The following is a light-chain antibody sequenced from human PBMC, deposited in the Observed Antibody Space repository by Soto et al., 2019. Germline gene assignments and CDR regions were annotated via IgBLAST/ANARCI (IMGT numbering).Light chain of an antibody. J-gene: IGKJ1*01. CDR2: GAS. V-gene: IGKV3-15*01. Sequence: EIVMTQSPATLSVSPGERATLSCRASQSVSSNLAWYQQKPGQAPRLLIDGASTRATGIPARFSGSGSGTEFTLTNSSLQSEAFAVYYCQQYNNWPTWTFGQGTKVEIK. CDR3: QQYNNWPTWT. CDR1: QSVSSN.